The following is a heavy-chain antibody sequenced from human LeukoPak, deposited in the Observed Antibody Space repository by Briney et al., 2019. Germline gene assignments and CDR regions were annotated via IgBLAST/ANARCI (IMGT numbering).Heavy chain of an antibody. Sequence: ASVKVSCKVSGYTLTELSMHWVRQAPRKPLEWMGGFDPEDGETINAQKFQVRVTMTEETSTDTAYMELSSLRCGDTAVYYCATAPRIYCSSTSCYASDIWGQGTMVTVSS. CDR3: ATAPRIYCSSTSCYASDI. J-gene: IGHJ3*02. CDR1: GYTLTELS. CDR2: FDPEDGET. D-gene: IGHD2-2*01. V-gene: IGHV1-24*01.